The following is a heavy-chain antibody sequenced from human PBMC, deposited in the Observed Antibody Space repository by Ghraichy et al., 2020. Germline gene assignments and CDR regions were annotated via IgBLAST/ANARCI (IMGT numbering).Heavy chain of an antibody. Sequence: GGSLRLSCAASGFTFSSYAMHWVRQAPGKGLEWVAVISYDGSNKYYADSVKGRFTISRDNSKNTLYLQMNSLRAEDTAVYYCARGPTVTTSWFDPWGQGTLVTVSS. J-gene: IGHJ5*02. CDR2: ISYDGSNK. CDR1: GFTFSSYA. V-gene: IGHV3-30*04. CDR3: ARGPTVTTSWFDP. D-gene: IGHD4-17*01.